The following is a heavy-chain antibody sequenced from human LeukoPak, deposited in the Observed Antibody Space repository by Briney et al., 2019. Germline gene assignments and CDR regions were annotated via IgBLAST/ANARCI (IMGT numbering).Heavy chain of an antibody. CDR3: ARDPYSGSYGDYYYYYMDV. V-gene: IGHV3-30*03. J-gene: IGHJ6*03. D-gene: IGHD1-26*01. CDR2: ISYDGNNK. CDR1: GFTFRSYG. Sequence: GGSLRLSCAASGFTFRSYGMHWVRQAPGKGLEWVALISYDGNNKYYADSVKGRFTISRDNSKNTLYLQMNSLRAEDTAVYYCARDPYSGSYGDYYYYYMDVWGKGTTVTISS.